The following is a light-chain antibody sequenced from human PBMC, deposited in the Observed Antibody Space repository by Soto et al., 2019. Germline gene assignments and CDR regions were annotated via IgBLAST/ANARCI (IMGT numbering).Light chain of an antibody. CDR3: QQRSNWPLT. V-gene: IGKV3-11*01. CDR1: LNIRTY. Sequence: EIVLTQSPATLSLSPGERATLSCRASLNIRTYLAWYQQKPGQAPRLLIYDASNRATGFPARFSGSGSGTDFTLTISSLEPEAFAVYYCQQRSNWPLTFRPGTTVDIK. J-gene: IGKJ3*01. CDR2: DAS.